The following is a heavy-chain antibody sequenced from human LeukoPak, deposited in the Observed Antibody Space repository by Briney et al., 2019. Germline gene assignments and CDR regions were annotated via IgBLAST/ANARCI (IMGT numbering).Heavy chain of an antibody. J-gene: IGHJ5*01. CDR3: TRGLAAAYDYNWFDS. V-gene: IGHV4-59*12. CDR2: IYYSGST. CDR1: GGSISSYY. Sequence: SETLSLTCTVSGGSISSYYWSWIRQPPGKGLEWIGYIYYSGSTNYNPSLKSRVTISVDTSKNQFSLKLTSVTAADTAVYFCTRGLAAAYDYNWFDSWGQGTLVTVSS. D-gene: IGHD5-12*01.